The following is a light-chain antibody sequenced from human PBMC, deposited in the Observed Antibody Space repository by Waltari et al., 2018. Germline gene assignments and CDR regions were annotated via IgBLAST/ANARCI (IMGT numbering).Light chain of an antibody. Sequence: QSALTQPASVSGSLGQSITISCLGTNNDIGNYNYVSWYQQFPGEAPRLIIYEVSNRPSRISSRFSGSKSGMTASRTISGLQADDEATYYCCSHTNIGTWVFGGGTTLTVL. CDR1: NNDIGNYNY. J-gene: IGLJ3*02. CDR2: EVS. V-gene: IGLV2-14*01. CDR3: CSHTNIGTWV.